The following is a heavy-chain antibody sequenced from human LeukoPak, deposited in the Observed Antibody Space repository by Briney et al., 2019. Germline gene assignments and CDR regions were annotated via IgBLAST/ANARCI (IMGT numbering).Heavy chain of an antibody. CDR3: ARARYSGYYYMDV. D-gene: IGHD5-12*01. CDR2: INSDGSST. J-gene: IGHJ6*03. Sequence: PGRSLRLSCAASGFTFSSYWMHWVRQAPGKGLVWVSRINSDGSSTSYADSVKGRFTISRDNAKNTLYLQMNSLRAEDTAVYYCARARYSGYYYMDVWGKGTTVTISS. CDR1: GFTFSSYW. V-gene: IGHV3-74*01.